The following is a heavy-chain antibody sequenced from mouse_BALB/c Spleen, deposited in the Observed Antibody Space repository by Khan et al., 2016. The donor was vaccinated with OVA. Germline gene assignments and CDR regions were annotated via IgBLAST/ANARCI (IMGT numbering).Heavy chain of an antibody. Sequence: QIQLVQSGPELKKPGETVKISCKASGYTFTNYGMNWVKQAPGKGLKWMGWINTYTGEPTYTDDFKGRFAFSLETSASTSYLQINNLTTEDMATYCGARGASYWYFDVWGAGTTVTVSS. CDR1: GYTFTNYG. J-gene: IGHJ1*01. CDR2: INTYTGEP. CDR3: ARGASYWYFDV. V-gene: IGHV9-1*02.